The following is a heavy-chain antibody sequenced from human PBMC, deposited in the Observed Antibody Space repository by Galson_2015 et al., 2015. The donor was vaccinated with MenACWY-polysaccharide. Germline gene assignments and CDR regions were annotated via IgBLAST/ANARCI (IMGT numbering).Heavy chain of an antibody. CDR2: IRSSGTNT. CDR3: AKDSTDFWSVAGRFDH. V-gene: IGHV3-23*01. Sequence: SLRLSCAASGFTFTSYAMSWVRQAPGKGLEWASAIRSSGTNTYYADSVKGRFTISRDNSKNTLYLQMNSLRAEDTAVYYCAKDSTDFWSVAGRFDHWGQGPLVTVSS. J-gene: IGHJ5*02. D-gene: IGHD3-3*01. CDR1: GFTFTSYA.